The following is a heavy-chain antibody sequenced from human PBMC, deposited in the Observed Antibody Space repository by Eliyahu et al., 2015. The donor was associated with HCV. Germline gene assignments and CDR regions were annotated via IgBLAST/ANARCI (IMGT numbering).Heavy chain of an antibody. D-gene: IGHD7-27*01. CDR1: GYSFTDYY. CDR3: AKDYDWGVDY. J-gene: IGHJ4*02. CDR2: IHPGSANT. Sequence: QVQLVQSGADMKEPGASVKVSCKASGYSFTDYYLHWVRQAPGQGLEWMGWIHPGSANTHYAKKFQGRVTLTRDTSINTAYLELSWLTSDDTAIYYCAKDYDWGVDYWGQGTLVTVS. V-gene: IGHV1-2*02.